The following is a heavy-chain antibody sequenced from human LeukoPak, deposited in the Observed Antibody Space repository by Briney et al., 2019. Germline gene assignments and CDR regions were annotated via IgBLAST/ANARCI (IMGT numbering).Heavy chain of an antibody. CDR1: GGTFSSYA. CDR3: AILGYCSSTSCSIDFIDY. D-gene: IGHD2-2*01. CDR2: IIPIFGTA. V-gene: IGHV1-69*13. Sequence: SVKVSCKASGGTFSSYAISWVRQAPGQGLEWMGGIIPIFGTANYAQKFQGRVTITADESTSTAYMELSSLRSEDTAVYYCAILGYCSSTSCSIDFIDYWGQGTLVTVSS. J-gene: IGHJ4*02.